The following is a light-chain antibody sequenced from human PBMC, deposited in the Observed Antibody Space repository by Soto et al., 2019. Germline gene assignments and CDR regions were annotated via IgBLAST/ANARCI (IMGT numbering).Light chain of an antibody. V-gene: IGLV2-23*01. CDR1: GSDIGTYNL. CDR3: CSYADTYTLI. CDR2: VAT. J-gene: IGLJ2*01. Sequence: QSALNQPASVSGSPGQSITISCTGTGSDIGTYNLVSWYQQHPGGVPKLIIYVATQRPSGVSNRFSGSKSGNTASLTTSRRQAEDEADYYCCSYADTYTLIFGGGTKVTVL.